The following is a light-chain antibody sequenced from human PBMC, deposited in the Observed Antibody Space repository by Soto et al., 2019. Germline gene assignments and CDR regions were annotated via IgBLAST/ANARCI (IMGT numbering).Light chain of an antibody. J-gene: IGKJ1*01. V-gene: IGKV3-20*01. CDR1: HSVSSN. Sequence: TQSPATLSVAPGERATLSCRASHSVSSNLAWYQQKPGQAPRLLIYGASNRATGIPDRFSGSGSGTDFTLTISRLEPEDFAVYYCQQYGSSGTFGQGTKWIS. CDR2: GAS. CDR3: QQYGSSGT.